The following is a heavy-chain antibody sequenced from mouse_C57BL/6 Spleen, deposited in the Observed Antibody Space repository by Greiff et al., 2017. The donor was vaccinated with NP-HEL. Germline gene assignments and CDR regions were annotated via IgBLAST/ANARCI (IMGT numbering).Heavy chain of an antibody. D-gene: IGHD1-1*01. CDR2: INPSTGGT. V-gene: IGHV1-42*01. CDR3: ATSTVVDYFDY. Sequence: VQLQQSGPELVKPGASVKISCKASGYSFTGYYMNWVKQSPEKSLEWIGEINPSTGGTTYNQKFKAKATLTVDKSSSTAYMQLKSLTSEDSAVYYCATSTVVDYFDYWGQGTTLTVSS. CDR1: GYSFTGYY. J-gene: IGHJ2*01.